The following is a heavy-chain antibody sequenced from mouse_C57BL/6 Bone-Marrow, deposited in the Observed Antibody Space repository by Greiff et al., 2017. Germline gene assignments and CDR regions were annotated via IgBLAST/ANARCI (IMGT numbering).Heavy chain of an antibody. CDR1: GFTFSSYA. CDR3: ARDWSYYYGSSFFAY. V-gene: IGHV5-4*01. CDR2: ISDGGSYT. D-gene: IGHD1-1*01. Sequence: EVQLVESGGGLVKPGGSLKLSCAASGFTFSSYAMSWVRQTPEKRLEWVATISDGGSYTYYPDNVKGRFTISRDNAKNNLYLQMSHLKSEDTAMYYCARDWSYYYGSSFFAYWGQGTLVTVSA. J-gene: IGHJ3*01.